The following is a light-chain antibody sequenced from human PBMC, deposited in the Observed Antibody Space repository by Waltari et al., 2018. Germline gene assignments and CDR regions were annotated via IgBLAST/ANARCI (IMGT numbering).Light chain of an antibody. V-gene: IGLV2-23*02. CDR3: CSYAGSSTLV. J-gene: IGLJ3*02. CDR1: GSDVGCYHL. Sequence: QSALTQPASVSGSPGQSITISCTGTGSDVGCYHLVSQYHQHPGKAPKLMIYEVSKRPSGVSNRFSGSKSGNTASLTISGLQAEDEADYYCCSYAGSSTLVFGGGTKLTVL. CDR2: EVS.